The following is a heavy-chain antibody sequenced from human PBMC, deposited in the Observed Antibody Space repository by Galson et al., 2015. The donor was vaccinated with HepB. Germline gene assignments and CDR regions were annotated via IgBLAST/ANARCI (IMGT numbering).Heavy chain of an antibody. Sequence: SLRLSCAASGFTFNNYWMHWVRQVPGKGLVWVSTITSDGKIRTYADSVKGRFTTSRDNGKNTVYLQMNSLRAEDTAVYYCARGVMKRRIRIFEVVENIFDPWGQGTLVTVSS. CDR3: ARGVMKRRIRIFEVVENIFDP. CDR2: ITSDGKIR. CDR1: GFTFNNYW. V-gene: IGHV3-74*01. J-gene: IGHJ5*02. D-gene: IGHD3-3*01.